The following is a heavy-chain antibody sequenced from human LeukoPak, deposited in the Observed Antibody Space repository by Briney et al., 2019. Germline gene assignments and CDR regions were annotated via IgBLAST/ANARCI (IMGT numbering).Heavy chain of an antibody. Sequence: PGGSLRLSCAASGFTFSGSAMHWVRQASGKGLEWVGRIRSKANSYATAYAASVKGRFTISRDDSKNTAYLQMNSLKTEDTAVYYCTRLDKAVAGHWGQGTLVTVSS. CDR2: IRSKANSYAT. CDR3: TRLDKAVAGH. CDR1: GFTFSGSA. V-gene: IGHV3-73*01. D-gene: IGHD6-19*01. J-gene: IGHJ4*02.